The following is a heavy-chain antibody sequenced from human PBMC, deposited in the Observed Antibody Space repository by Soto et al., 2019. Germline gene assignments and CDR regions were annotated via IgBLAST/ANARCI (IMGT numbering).Heavy chain of an antibody. Sequence: GGSLRLSCAASGFTFSDYYMSWIRQAPGKGLEWVSYISSSGSTIYYADSVKGRFTISRDNAKNSLYLQMNSLRAEDTAVYYCAGTGDLFGDNWFDPWGQGTLVTVSS. CDR3: AGTGDLFGDNWFDP. J-gene: IGHJ5*02. CDR1: GFTFSDYY. CDR2: ISSSGSTI. D-gene: IGHD3-10*02. V-gene: IGHV3-11*01.